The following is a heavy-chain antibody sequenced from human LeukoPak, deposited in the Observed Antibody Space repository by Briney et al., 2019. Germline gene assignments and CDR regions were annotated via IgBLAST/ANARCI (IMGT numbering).Heavy chain of an antibody. D-gene: IGHD6-19*01. V-gene: IGHV3-21*01. Sequence: PGGSLRLSCAASGFTFSGYSMTWVRQAPGKGLEWVSSISNSASYMSYVDSVKGRFTISRDNAKNSLYLQMNSLRVEDTAVYYCARDLRQWLVDYWGQGTPVTVSS. CDR3: ARDLRQWLVDY. J-gene: IGHJ4*02. CDR2: ISNSASYM. CDR1: GFTFSGYS.